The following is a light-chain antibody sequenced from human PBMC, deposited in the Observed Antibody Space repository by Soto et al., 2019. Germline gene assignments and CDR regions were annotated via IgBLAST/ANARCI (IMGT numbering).Light chain of an antibody. J-gene: IGLJ7*01. V-gene: IGLV1-47*01. CDR3: ATWDDSLSGFVV. CDR1: SSNIGNNF. CDR2: SDN. Sequence: QSVLTQPPSVSGTPGQRVTISCSGSSSNIGNNFVYWYQHLPGAAPTLVVYSDNHRPSGVPVRFSGSKSGTSASLTISGLRSEDEVTYYCATWDDSLSGFVVFGGGTQLTVL.